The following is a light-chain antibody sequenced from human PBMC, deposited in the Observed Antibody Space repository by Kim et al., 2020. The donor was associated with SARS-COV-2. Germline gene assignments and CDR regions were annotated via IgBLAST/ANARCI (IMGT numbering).Light chain of an antibody. CDR1: SLRSYY. CDR3: NSRDSSGNHLV. CDR2: GKN. Sequence: ALGQTGGITCQGDSLRSYYATWYQQKPGQAPVVVIYGKNNRPSGIPDRVSGSSSGNTASLTITGAQAEDEADYYCNSRDSSGNHLVFGGGTQLTVL. J-gene: IGLJ2*01. V-gene: IGLV3-19*01.